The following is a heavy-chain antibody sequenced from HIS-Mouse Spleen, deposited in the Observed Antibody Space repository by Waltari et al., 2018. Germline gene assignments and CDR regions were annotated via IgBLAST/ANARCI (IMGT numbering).Heavy chain of an antibody. V-gene: IGHV4-59*08. Sequence: QVQLQESGPGLVKPSETLSLTCTVSAGSISSYYWSWIRQPPGKGLEWIGYIYYSGSTNYNPSLKSRVTISVDTSKNQFSLKLSSVTAADTAVYYCARQPGKDAFDIWGQGTMVTVSS. D-gene: IGHD3-10*01. CDR2: IYYSGST. CDR3: ARQPGKDAFDI. CDR1: AGSISSYY. J-gene: IGHJ3*02.